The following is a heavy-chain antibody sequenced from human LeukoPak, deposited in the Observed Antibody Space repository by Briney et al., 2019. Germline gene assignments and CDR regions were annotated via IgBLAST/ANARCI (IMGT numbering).Heavy chain of an antibody. D-gene: IGHD3-10*01. Sequence: SETLSLTCTVSGGSISSSSYYWGWIRQPPGKGLEWIGSIYYSGSTYYNPSLKSRVTISVDTSKNQFSLKLSSVTAADTAVYYCARDLGKVNWFDPWGQGTLVTVSS. CDR3: ARDLGKVNWFDP. CDR1: GGSISSSSYY. CDR2: IYYSGST. V-gene: IGHV4-39*07. J-gene: IGHJ5*02.